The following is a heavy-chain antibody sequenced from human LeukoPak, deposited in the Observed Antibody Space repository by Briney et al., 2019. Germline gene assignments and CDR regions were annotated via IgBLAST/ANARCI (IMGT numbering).Heavy chain of an antibody. D-gene: IGHD6-13*01. V-gene: IGHV3-73*01. J-gene: IGHJ4*02. Sequence: GGSLRLSCAASGFTFSGSALHWVRQASGKGLEWVGRIRSTANGYATAYAASVKGRFTISRDDSKNTAYLQMDSLKTEDTAVYYCAKDSRHLSSTRGGLKESRGGFSDYWGQGTLVTVSS. CDR1: GFTFSGSA. CDR3: AKDSRHLSSTRGGLKESRGGFSDY. CDR2: IRSTANGYAT.